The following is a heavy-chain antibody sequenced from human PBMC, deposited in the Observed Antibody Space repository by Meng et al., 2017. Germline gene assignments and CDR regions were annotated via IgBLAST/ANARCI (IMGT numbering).Heavy chain of an antibody. V-gene: IGHV1-3*01. CDR1: VYTCTSYA. D-gene: IGHD6-13*01. CDR3: ARGGSSWSYLDY. CDR2: INAGNGNT. Sequence: ASVPVSCKASVYTCTSYAMHWVRQAPGQRLEWMGWINAGNGNTKYSQQFQGRVTITRDTSPSTAYMELSSLRSEDTVVYYWARGGSSWSYLDYWGQGTLVTVSS. J-gene: IGHJ4*02.